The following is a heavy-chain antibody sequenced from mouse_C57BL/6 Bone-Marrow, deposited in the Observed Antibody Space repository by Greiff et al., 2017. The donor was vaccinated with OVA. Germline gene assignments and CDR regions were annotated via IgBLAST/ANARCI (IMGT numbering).Heavy chain of an antibody. D-gene: IGHD1-1*01. V-gene: IGHV1-80*01. CDR1: GYAFSSYW. Sequence: VQRVESGAELVKPGASVKISCKASGYAFSSYWMNWVQKRPGKGLEWIGQIYPGDGDTNYNGKFKGKATLTADNSSSTAYMQLSSLTSEDSAVDYSARSKTFSTVVATPAMDYWGQGTSVTVSS. CDR2: IYPGDGDT. CDR3: ARSKTFSTVVATPAMDY. J-gene: IGHJ4*01.